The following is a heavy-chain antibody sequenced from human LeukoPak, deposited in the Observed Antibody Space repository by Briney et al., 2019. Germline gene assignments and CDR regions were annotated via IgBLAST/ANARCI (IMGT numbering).Heavy chain of an antibody. V-gene: IGHV1-46*01. Sequence: ASVKVSCKASGYTFPSYFMHWVRQAPGQGLEWMGIINPTGGSTTYAQKFQGRVTITADESTSTAYMELSSLRSEDTAVYYCARMGGLGYCSGGSCEKEFDYWGQGTLVTVSS. CDR2: INPTGGST. CDR1: GYTFPSYF. D-gene: IGHD2-15*01. J-gene: IGHJ4*02. CDR3: ARMGGLGYCSGGSCEKEFDY.